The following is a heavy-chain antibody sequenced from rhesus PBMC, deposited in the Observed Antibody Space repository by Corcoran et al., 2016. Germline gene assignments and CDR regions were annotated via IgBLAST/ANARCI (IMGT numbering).Heavy chain of an antibody. CDR2: IYGNIACT. D-gene: IGHD3-28*01. CDR1: GGPISGYY. J-gene: IGHJ4*01. CDR3: ARTGDYYDSGYRFDY. V-gene: IGHV4-81*01. Sequence: QLQLQESGPGLVKPSETLSPTCAASGGPISGYYWSWIRQPPGKGREWIGNIYGNIACTNYHPSLKSRVTISKDTSKNQFSLKLSSVTAADTAVYYCARTGDYYDSGYRFDYWGQGVLVTVSS.